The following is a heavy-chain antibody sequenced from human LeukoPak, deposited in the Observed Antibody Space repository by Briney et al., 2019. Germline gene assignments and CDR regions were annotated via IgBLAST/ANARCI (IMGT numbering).Heavy chain of an antibody. Sequence: GGSLRLSCAASGFTFSSYSMNWVRQAPGKGLEWVSSISSSSSYIYYADSVKGRITISRDNAKNSLYLQMNSLRAEDTAVYYCARVIVVVPAARDSDAFDIWGQGTMVAVSS. V-gene: IGHV3-21*01. D-gene: IGHD2-2*01. J-gene: IGHJ3*02. CDR2: ISSSSSYI. CDR3: ARVIVVVPAARDSDAFDI. CDR1: GFTFSSYS.